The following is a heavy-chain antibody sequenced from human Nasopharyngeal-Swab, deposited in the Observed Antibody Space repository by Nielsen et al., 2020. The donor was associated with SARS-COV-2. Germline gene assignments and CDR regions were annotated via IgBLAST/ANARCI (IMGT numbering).Heavy chain of an antibody. V-gene: IGHV4-30-4*01. D-gene: IGHD3-22*01. CDR2: IYYSGST. Sequence: SETLSLTCTVSGGSISSGDYCWSWIRQPPGKGLEWIGYIYYSGSTYYNPSLKSRVTISVDTSKNQFSLKLSSVTAADTAVYYCARRAMIGPLGSFDIWGQGTMVTVSS. CDR1: GGSISSGDYC. CDR3: ARRAMIGPLGSFDI. J-gene: IGHJ3*02.